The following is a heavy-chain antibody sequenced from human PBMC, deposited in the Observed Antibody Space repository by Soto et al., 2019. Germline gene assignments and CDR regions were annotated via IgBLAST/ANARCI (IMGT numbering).Heavy chain of an antibody. V-gene: IGHV1-18*01. Sequence: ASVNVSCKASGYTFTSYGISWVRQAPGQGLEWMGWISAGNGNTKYSQKFQGRVTITRDTSASTAYMELSSLRSEDTAVYYCARGMYMIDYWRQGTLVTVSS. CDR2: ISAGNGNT. D-gene: IGHD1-20*01. CDR1: GYTFTSYG. J-gene: IGHJ4*02. CDR3: ARGMYMIDY.